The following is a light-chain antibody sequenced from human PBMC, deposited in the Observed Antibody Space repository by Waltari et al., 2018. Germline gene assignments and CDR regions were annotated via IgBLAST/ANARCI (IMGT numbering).Light chain of an antibody. J-gene: IGKJ3*01. CDR1: QSINSY. V-gene: IGKV3-15*01. Sequence: EVVMTQSPATVSVSPGERATLSCRASQSINSYLAWYQQKPGQAPRLLIYGASTRATGIPASFSGSGSGTDFTLTISSLQSEDFAIYYCQQYNKWPLTFGPGTKVHF. CDR2: GAS. CDR3: QQYNKWPLT.